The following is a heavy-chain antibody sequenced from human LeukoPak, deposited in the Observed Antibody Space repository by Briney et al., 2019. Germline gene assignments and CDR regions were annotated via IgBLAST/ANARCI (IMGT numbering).Heavy chain of an antibody. CDR1: GFTFSRYW. CDR2: IKQDGSEK. V-gene: IGHV3-7*01. D-gene: IGHD6-13*01. J-gene: IGHJ6*03. CDR3: ARSKLDSSSWYRGPFYYYYYMDV. Sequence: GGSLRLSCAASGFTFSRYWMSWVRQAPGKGLEWVANIKQDGSEKDYVDSVKGRFTISRDNAKNSLYLQMNSLRAEDTAVYYCARSKLDSSSWYRGPFYYYYYMDVWGKGTTVTISS.